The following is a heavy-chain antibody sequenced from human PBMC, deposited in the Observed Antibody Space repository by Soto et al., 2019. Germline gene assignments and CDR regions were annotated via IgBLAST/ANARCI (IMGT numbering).Heavy chain of an antibody. CDR1: GDSVSSNSAA. V-gene: IGHV6-1*01. CDR3: ARQPGIAAAGTGYYYGVDV. Sequence: SQTLSLTCAVSGDSVSSNSAAWNWIRQSPSRGLEWLGRTYYRSKWYNDYAVSVKSRITINPDTSKNQFSLQLNSVNPEDTAVYYCARQPGIAAAGTGYYYGVDVWGQGTTVTVSS. D-gene: IGHD6-13*01. CDR2: TYYRSKWYN. J-gene: IGHJ6*02.